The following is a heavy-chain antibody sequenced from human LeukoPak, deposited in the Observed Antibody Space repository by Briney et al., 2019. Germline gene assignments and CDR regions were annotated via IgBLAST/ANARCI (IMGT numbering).Heavy chain of an antibody. CDR1: GYTFTSYG. Sequence: ASVKVSCKASGYTFTSYGISWVRQAPGQGLEWMGWISAYNGNTNYAQKLQGRVTMTTDTSTSTAYMELRSLRSDDTAVYYCARMYGIGELFNWFDPWGQGTLVTVSS. CDR2: ISAYNGNT. V-gene: IGHV1-18*01. CDR3: ARMYGIGELFNWFDP. J-gene: IGHJ5*02. D-gene: IGHD3-10*01.